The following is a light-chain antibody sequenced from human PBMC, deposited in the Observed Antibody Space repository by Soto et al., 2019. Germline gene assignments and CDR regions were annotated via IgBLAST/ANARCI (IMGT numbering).Light chain of an antibody. J-gene: IGKJ2*01. CDR3: QQRSTWWEYT. V-gene: IGKV3D-11*01. CDR1: QGVSSY. Sequence: EIVLTQSPATLSLSPGERATLSCRASQGVSSYLAWYQQKPGQAPRLLIYDASNRATGIPARFSGSGPGTDFTLTISSLEPEDFAVYYCQQRSTWWEYTFGQGTKLEIK. CDR2: DAS.